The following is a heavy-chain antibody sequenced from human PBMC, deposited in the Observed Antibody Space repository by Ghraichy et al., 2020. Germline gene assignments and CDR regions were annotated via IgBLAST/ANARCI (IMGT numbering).Heavy chain of an antibody. CDR2: VNARTGDT. V-gene: IGHV1-18*01. CDR3: VRGLGTIGTSD. J-gene: IGHJ4*02. Sequence: ASVKVSCKICGARFCTPVTTLELVCRLLVEKRMGWVNARTGDTDFAQSLQGRVTFTADTSTNTAFMDLKSLRSDDTAVYFCVRGLGTIGTSDWGQGTLVTVSS. CDR1: GARFCTPV. D-gene: IGHD5-24*01.